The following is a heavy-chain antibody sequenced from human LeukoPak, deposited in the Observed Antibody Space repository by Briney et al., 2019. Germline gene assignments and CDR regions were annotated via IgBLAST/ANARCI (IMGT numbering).Heavy chain of an antibody. CDR3: TKGHYCSSHNCHWFDP. D-gene: IGHD2-2*01. CDR2: ITGSGGST. V-gene: IGHV3-23*01. Sequence: GGSLRLSCAASGFTFSTYAASWVRQAPGKGLEWVSAITGSGGSTYYADSVKGRFTISRDNSENTFYLQMNSLRAEDTAVYYCTKGHYCSSHNCHWFDPWGQGTLVTVSS. CDR1: GFTFSTYA. J-gene: IGHJ5*02.